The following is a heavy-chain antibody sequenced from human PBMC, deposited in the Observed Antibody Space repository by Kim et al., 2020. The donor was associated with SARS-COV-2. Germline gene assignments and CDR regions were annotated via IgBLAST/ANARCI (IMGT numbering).Heavy chain of an antibody. V-gene: IGHV4-4*07. CDR2: IHISRGT. Sequence: SETLSLTCTVSGDSISGYYWSWIRQPAGKGLEWIGRIHISRGTNFNPSFNSRVTMSIDTSKNQFSLRLGSVTAADTALYFCARERVIILEESVDDAFDLWGQGTKVTVSS. J-gene: IGHJ3*01. CDR3: ARERVIILEESVDDAFDL. D-gene: IGHD3-10*01. CDR1: GDSISGYY.